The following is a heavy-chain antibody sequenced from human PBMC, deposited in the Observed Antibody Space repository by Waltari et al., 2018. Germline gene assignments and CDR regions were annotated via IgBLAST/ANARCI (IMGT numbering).Heavy chain of an antibody. V-gene: IGHV4-59*01. J-gene: IGHJ4*02. CDR1: NDSFRGYY. D-gene: IGHD1-26*01. CDR2: IYYSGGT. Sequence: QVQLQESGPGLVKPSEHLSLTCTVSNDSFRGYYWSWIRQPPGKGLEWIGNIYYSGGTKYNPSLESRLTISTDTSKSQFSLRLISVTAADTAIYYCARVGAGLSVMFDSWGQGTLVTVSS. CDR3: ARVGAGLSVMFDS.